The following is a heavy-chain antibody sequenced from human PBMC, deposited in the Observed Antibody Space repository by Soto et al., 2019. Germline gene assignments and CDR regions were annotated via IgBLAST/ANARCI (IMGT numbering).Heavy chain of an antibody. CDR3: ARHARTPVTQTGPFDY. D-gene: IGHD4-17*01. CDR2: IYYSGST. Sequence: QLQLQESGPGLVKPSETLSLTCTVSGGSISSSSYFWGWIHQPPGKGLEWIGSIYYSGSTYYNPSLKSRITISVDTSKNHFSLKMSSVTAADTAVYYCARHARTPVTQTGPFDYWCQGILVTVSS. CDR1: GGSISSSSYF. V-gene: IGHV4-39*01. J-gene: IGHJ4*02.